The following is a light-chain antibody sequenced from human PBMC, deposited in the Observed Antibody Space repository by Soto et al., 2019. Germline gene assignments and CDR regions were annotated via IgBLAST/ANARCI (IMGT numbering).Light chain of an antibody. J-gene: IGLJ3*02. V-gene: IGLV2-14*01. CDR3: SSHTSSGARV. CDR2: DVS. CDR1: SSVVGDYNY. Sequence: QSALTQPASVSGSPGQSITISCTGASSVVGDYNYVSWYQQYPGKAPKLMIYDVSNRPSGVSNRFSGSKSGNTASLTISGLQAEDEAFYHCSSHTSSGARVFGGGTKLTVL.